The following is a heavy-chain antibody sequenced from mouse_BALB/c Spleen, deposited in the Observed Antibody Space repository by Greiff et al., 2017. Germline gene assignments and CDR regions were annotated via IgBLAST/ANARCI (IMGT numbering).Heavy chain of an antibody. Sequence: EVNLVESGGGLVQPGGSLRLSCATSGFTFTDYYMSWVRQPPGKALEWLGFIRNKANGYTTEYSASVKGRFTISRDNSQSILYLQMNTLRAEDSATYYCARLTTALYYAMDYWGQGTSVTVSS. D-gene: IGHD1-2*01. J-gene: IGHJ4*01. V-gene: IGHV7-3*02. CDR1: GFTFTDYY. CDR2: IRNKANGYTT. CDR3: ARLTTALYYAMDY.